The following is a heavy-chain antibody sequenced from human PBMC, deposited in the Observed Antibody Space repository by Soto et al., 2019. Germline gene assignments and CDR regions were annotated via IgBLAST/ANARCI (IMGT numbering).Heavy chain of an antibody. CDR1: GDSVSSNSAA. D-gene: IGHD2-2*01. CDR2: TYYRSKWYN. CDR3: ARDLVVVPAAMPGYYYYYMDV. Sequence: SQTLSLPCAISGDSVSSNSAAWNWIRQSPSRGLEWLGRTYYRSKWYNDYAVSVKSRITINPDTSKNQFSLQLNSVTPEDTAVYYCARDLVVVPAAMPGYYYYYMDVWGKGTTVTVSS. V-gene: IGHV6-1*01. J-gene: IGHJ6*03.